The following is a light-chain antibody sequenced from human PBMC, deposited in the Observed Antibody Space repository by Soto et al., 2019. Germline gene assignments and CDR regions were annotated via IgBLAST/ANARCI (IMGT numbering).Light chain of an antibody. CDR2: DAS. CDR1: QSISSNY. CDR3: QQYGGSPPQT. V-gene: IGKV3-20*01. Sequence: ESVLTQSPGTLSSSPGERATLSCRASQSISSNYLAWYQQKPGQAPRLLIYDASTRATGIPDRFSGSGSGTDFTLTISRLEPEDFAVYYCQQYGGSPPQTFGQGTKV. J-gene: IGKJ1*01.